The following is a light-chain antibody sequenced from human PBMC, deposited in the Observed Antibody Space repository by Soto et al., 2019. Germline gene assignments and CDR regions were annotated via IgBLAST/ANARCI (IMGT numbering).Light chain of an antibody. CDR3: QHYNSYLQA. CDR2: AAS. Sequence: DIQMTQSPSTLSESVGDRVTITCRASQTISSWLAWYQQKPGKAPKLLIYAASTLQSGVSSRFSGRGSGTEFTLTIISLQPEDFATYYCQHYNSYLQAFGQGTKVDI. V-gene: IGKV1-5*01. J-gene: IGKJ1*01. CDR1: QTISSW.